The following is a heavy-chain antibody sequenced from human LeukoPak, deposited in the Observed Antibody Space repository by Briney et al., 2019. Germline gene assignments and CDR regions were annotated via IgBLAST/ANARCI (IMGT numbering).Heavy chain of an antibody. V-gene: IGHV3-48*04. CDR2: ISGSRSTI. CDR3: AKDPLAYYDSSGSPGY. CDR1: GFTFSSYS. J-gene: IGHJ4*02. D-gene: IGHD3-22*01. Sequence: GGSLRLSCAASGFTFSSYSMNWVRQAPGKGLEWVSHISGSRSTIYYADSVKGRFTISRDNAKNSLYLQMNSLRAEDTAVYYCAKDPLAYYDSSGSPGYWGQGTLVTVSS.